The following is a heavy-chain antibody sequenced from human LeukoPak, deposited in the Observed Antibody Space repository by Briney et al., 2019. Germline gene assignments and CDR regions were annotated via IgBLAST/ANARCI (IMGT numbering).Heavy chain of an antibody. V-gene: IGHV3-23*01. CDR2: ITGSGKNT. Sequence: PGGSLILSCAASGFTFSNHWMHWVRQAPGKGLEWVSVITGSGKNTYYADSVKGRFTISKDNSKNTVYLQMNDLRVDDTAVYYCAKAASSSWPSYQYGMDVWGQGTTVTVSS. J-gene: IGHJ6*02. D-gene: IGHD6-13*01. CDR1: GFTFSNHW. CDR3: AKAASSSWPSYQYGMDV.